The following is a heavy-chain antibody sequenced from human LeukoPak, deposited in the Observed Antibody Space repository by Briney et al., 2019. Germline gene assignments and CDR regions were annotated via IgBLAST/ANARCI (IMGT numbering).Heavy chain of an antibody. J-gene: IGHJ4*02. CDR1: GYSISSGYY. Sequence: SETLSLTCAVSGYSISSGYYWGWIRQPPGKGLEWIGSMYHSGSTYYTPSLKSRVTISVDTSKNQFSLKLSSVTAADTAVYYCARRLDSYSFDYWGQGTLVTVSS. D-gene: IGHD2-21*02. CDR2: MYHSGST. V-gene: IGHV4-38-2*01. CDR3: ARRLDSYSFDY.